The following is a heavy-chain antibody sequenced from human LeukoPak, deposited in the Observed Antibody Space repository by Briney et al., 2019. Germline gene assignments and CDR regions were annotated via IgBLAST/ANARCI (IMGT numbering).Heavy chain of an antibody. D-gene: IGHD6-13*01. CDR3: AKEVGSIIPVAYNWFDP. CDR2: IRYDGSNK. J-gene: IGHJ5*02. CDR1: GFTFSSYG. V-gene: IGHV3-30*02. Sequence: PGGSLRLSCAASGFTFSSYGMHWVRQAPGKGLEWVAFIRYDGSNKYYADSVKGRFTISRDNSKNTLYLQMNSLRAEDTAVYYCAKEVGSIIPVAYNWFDPWGQGTLVTVSS.